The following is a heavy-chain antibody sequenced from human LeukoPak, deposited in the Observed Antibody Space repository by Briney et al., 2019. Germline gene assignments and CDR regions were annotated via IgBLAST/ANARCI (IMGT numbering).Heavy chain of an antibody. CDR1: GFTFDDYA. J-gene: IGHJ4*02. CDR3: ARDLTGIAVG. V-gene: IGHV3-9*01. Sequence: GGSLRLSCAASGFTFDDYAMHWARQAPGKGLEWVSGISWNSGSIGYADSVKGRFTISRDNAKNSLYLQMNSLRAEDTAVYYCARDLTGIAVGWGQGTLVTVSS. CDR2: ISWNSGSI. D-gene: IGHD6-19*01.